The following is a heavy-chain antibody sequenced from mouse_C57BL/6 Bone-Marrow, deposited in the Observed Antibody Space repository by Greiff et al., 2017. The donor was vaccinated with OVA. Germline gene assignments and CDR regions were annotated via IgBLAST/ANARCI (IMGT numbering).Heavy chain of an antibody. CDR1: GFTFSSYA. V-gene: IGHV5-4*01. J-gene: IGHJ3*01. CDR2: ISDGGSYT. Sequence: VQLKESGGGLVKPGGSLKLSCAASGFTFSSYAMSWVRQTPEKRLEWVATISDGGSYTYYPDNVKGRFTISRDNAKNNLYLQMSHLKSEDTAMYYCARESIPFAYWGQGTLVTVSA. CDR3: ARESIPFAY. D-gene: IGHD2-10*02.